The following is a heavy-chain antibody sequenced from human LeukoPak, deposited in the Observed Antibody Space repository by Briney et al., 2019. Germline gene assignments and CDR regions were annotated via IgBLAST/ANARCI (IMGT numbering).Heavy chain of an antibody. V-gene: IGHV3-21*01. D-gene: IGHD6-19*01. CDR3: ARVMIAVAGTGDAFDI. Sequence: GGSLRLSCAASGFTFSSYSMNWVRQAPGKGLEWVSSISSSSYIYYADSVKGRFTISRDNAKNSLYLQMNSLRAEDTAVYYCARVMIAVAGTGDAFDIWGQGTMVTVSS. CDR2: ISSSSYI. CDR1: GFTFSSYS. J-gene: IGHJ3*02.